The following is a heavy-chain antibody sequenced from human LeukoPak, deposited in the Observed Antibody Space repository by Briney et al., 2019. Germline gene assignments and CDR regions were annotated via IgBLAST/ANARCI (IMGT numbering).Heavy chain of an antibody. Sequence: SETLSLTCTVSGGSISSRRYYWGWIRQPPGKGLERIGSIYYSGSTYYNPSLKSRVTISVDTSKNQFSLKLSSVTAADTAVYYCARLYCSSGICYLDYWGQGNLVTVSS. J-gene: IGHJ4*02. CDR2: IYYSGST. D-gene: IGHD2-15*01. V-gene: IGHV4-39*01. CDR3: ARLYCSSGICYLDY. CDR1: GGSISSRRYY.